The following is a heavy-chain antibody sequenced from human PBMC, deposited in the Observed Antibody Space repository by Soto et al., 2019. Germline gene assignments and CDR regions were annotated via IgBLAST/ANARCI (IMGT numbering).Heavy chain of an antibody. CDR2: TYYSGTT. CDR3: SSHGERTIRSFNWFDP. D-gene: IGHD4-17*01. Sequence: SETLSFTCTVSGGSISSSSYFWGWIRQPPGKGLEWIGSTYYSGTTYYNPSLKSRVTISVDTSKNQFSLKLSSVTAADTAVYYCSSHGERTIRSFNWFDPWGQGTPVTVS. J-gene: IGHJ5*02. CDR1: GGSISSSSYF. V-gene: IGHV4-39*01.